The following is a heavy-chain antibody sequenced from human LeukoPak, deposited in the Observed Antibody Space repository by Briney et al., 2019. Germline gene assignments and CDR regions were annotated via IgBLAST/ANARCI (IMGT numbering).Heavy chain of an antibody. V-gene: IGHV1-18*01. J-gene: IGHJ3*02. CDR1: GYPFTSYD. CDR3: ARSGGSRWYGDSFDM. D-gene: IGHD6-13*01. Sequence: ASATVSCKASGYPFTSYDMNWVRQAPGQGLEWMGWISASSGNTNYAQRLQGRIILTADRSTSTVYMELRSLRSDDTAVYYCARSGGSRWYGDSFDMWGQGTMVSVSS. CDR2: ISASSGNT.